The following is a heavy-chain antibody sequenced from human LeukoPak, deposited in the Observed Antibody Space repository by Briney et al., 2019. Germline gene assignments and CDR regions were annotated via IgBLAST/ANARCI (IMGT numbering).Heavy chain of an antibody. CDR1: GFTFDDDA. D-gene: IGHD6-19*01. CDR3: ARAGQWLL. Sequence: GGSLRLSCAASGFTFDDDAMHWVRQAPGQGLEWVSAINWNSDDIHYADSVKGRFTISRDNAKNTVYLQMNSLRGEDRAVYYCARAGQWLLWGQGTLVTVSS. J-gene: IGHJ4*02. CDR2: INWNSDDI. V-gene: IGHV3-9*01.